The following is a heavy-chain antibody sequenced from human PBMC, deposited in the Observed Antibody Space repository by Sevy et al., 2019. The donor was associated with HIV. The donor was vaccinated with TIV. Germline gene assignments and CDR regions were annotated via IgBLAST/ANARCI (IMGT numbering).Heavy chain of an antibody. V-gene: IGHV3-33*06. CDR1: GFSFRTYA. CDR3: VKDVGVGSTRRYADY. Sequence: GGSLRLSCAASGFSFRTYAMHWVRQAPGKVLEWVAGIWYDGSNENHADSVKGRFTISRDNSKNTLYLQMDSLRAEDTAVYYCVKDVGVGSTRRYADYWGQGTLVTVSS. D-gene: IGHD1-26*01. CDR2: IWYDGSNE. J-gene: IGHJ4*02.